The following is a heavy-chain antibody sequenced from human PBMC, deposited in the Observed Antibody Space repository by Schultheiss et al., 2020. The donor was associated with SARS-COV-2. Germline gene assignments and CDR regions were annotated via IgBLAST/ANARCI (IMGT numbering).Heavy chain of an antibody. J-gene: IGHJ4*02. CDR3: ASASATVWPYYFDS. Sequence: SVKVSCKASGDTFSGYAISWVRQAPGQGLEWMGGIIPVLARVNYAQRFQGRVTITADKSTTTAYMELRSLRSDDTAVYYCASASATVWPYYFDSWGQGTLVTVSS. CDR1: GDTFSGYA. CDR2: IIPVLARV. V-gene: IGHV1-69*10. D-gene: IGHD3-16*01.